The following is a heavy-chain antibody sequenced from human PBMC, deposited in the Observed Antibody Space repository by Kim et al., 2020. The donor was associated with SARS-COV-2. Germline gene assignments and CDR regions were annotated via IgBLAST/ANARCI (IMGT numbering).Heavy chain of an antibody. CDR1: GYTFTSYA. J-gene: IGHJ6*03. CDR3: AFGSYDFWSGYYYMDV. D-gene: IGHD3-3*01. CDR2: INTNTGNP. V-gene: IGHV7-4-1*02. Sequence: ASVKVSYKASGYTFTSYAMNWVRQAPGQGLEWMGWINTNTGNPTYAQGFTGRIVFSLDTSVSTAYLQISSLKAEDTAVYYCAFGSYDFWSGYYYMDVWGKGTTVTVSS.